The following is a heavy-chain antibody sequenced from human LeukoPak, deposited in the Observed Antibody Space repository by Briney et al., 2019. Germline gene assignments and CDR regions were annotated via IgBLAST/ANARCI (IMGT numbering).Heavy chain of an antibody. Sequence: GEALMISCKGSGYDFTTYWIAWVRQVPGKGLEWMGIIYPDDSDPIYSPSFQGQVTISADASISTPNLQWSSLKASATAMYYCSNAVIEEAFDNWGQGTQVTVSS. D-gene: IGHD2-21*01. J-gene: IGHJ4*02. CDR3: SNAVIEEAFDN. CDR2: IYPDDSDP. V-gene: IGHV5-51*01. CDR1: GYDFTTYW.